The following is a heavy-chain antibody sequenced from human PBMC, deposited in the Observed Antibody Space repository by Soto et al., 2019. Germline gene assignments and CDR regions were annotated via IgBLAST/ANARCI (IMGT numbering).Heavy chain of an antibody. CDR3: ATSSVSRLLNHWYFDL. V-gene: IGHV4-39*01. CDR1: GGSISSSDYY. J-gene: IGHJ2*01. Sequence: QVHLQESGPGLVKPSETLSLTCTVSGGSISSSDYYWGWVRQPPGKGLEWIGSISFGVTTYYNPSLKSRLTISIDTSTNQFSLQLSSMTAADTAVYYCATSSVSRLLNHWYFDLWGRGTLVTVSS. D-gene: IGHD6-6*01. CDR2: ISFGVTT.